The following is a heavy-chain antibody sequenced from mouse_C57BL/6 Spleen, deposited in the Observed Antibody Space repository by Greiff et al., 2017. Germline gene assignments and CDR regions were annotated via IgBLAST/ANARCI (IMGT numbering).Heavy chain of an antibody. CDR3: TRGGGITTVVPKAMDY. J-gene: IGHJ4*01. D-gene: IGHD1-1*01. CDR1: GYTFTDYE. V-gene: IGHV1-15*01. CDR2: IDPENGGT. Sequence: VQLQQSGAELVRPGASVTLSCKASGYTFTDYEMHWVKQTPVHGLEWIGAIDPENGGTAYNQKFKGKAILTADKSSSTAYMEIRSLTSEDAAVYYCTRGGGITTVVPKAMDYWGQGTSGTVSS.